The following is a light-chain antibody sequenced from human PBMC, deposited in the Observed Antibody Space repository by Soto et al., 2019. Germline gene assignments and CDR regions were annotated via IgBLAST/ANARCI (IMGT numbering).Light chain of an antibody. J-gene: IGLJ1*01. CDR1: SSNIGSNT. CDR2: GNS. CDR3: QSYDSSLSGCYV. V-gene: IGLV1-40*01. Sequence: QSVLTQPPSASGTPGQSVTISCSGSSSNIGSNTVNWYQQLPGTAPKLLIYGNSNRPSGVPDRFSGSKSGTSASLAITGLQAEDEADYYCQSYDSSLSGCYVFGNGTKVTVL.